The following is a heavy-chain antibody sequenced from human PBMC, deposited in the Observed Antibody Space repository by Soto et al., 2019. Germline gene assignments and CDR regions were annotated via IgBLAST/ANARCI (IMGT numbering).Heavy chain of an antibody. J-gene: IGHJ4*02. CDR2: LSDSGGSI. CDR1: GFTFSRHA. D-gene: IGHD6-13*01. Sequence: GGSLRLSCTASGFTFSRHAMTWVRQAPGKGLEWVSGLSDSGGSIYYADSVKSRFTISRDNSMNTLYLQMNTLRAEDTAIYYCAKVSSSWYAGFFDLWGQGTLVTVSS. CDR3: AKVSSSWYAGFFDL. V-gene: IGHV3-23*01.